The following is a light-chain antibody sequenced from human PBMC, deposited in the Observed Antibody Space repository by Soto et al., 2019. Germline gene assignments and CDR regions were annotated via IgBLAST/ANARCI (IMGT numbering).Light chain of an antibody. V-gene: IGKV3-20*01. CDR1: QSVASRN. J-gene: IGKJ1*01. CDR2: GAS. CDR3: QQYGSSPPRT. Sequence: EVVLTQSPGTLSLSPGERATLSCRASQSVASRNLAWYQQKSGQAPRLLIYGASSRAIHTPDRFSGSGSGADFTLSISRLEPEDFAVYYCQQYGSSPPRTFGQGTKVDNK.